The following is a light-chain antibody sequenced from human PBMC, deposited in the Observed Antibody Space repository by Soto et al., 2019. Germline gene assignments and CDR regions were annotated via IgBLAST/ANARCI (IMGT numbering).Light chain of an antibody. CDR2: GAS. CDR3: QQYGSSST. V-gene: IGKV3-20*01. CDR1: QGISNTY. Sequence: IVLSQPPDILSLSPRERATLSCRASQGISNTYLAWYQQKPGQAPRLLIYGASTRATGIPDRFRGSGSGTDFTLTITRLEPDDFAMYYCQQYGSSSTFGQGTLLEIK. J-gene: IGKJ5*01.